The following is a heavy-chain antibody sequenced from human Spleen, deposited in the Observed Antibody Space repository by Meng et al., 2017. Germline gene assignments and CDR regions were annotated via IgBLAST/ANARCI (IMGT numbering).Heavy chain of an antibody. CDR3: ARGPSIAVAPTNYYYYGMDV. CDR2: ISYDGNKK. D-gene: IGHD6-19*01. CDR1: ELNSSSCG. J-gene: IGHJ6*02. V-gene: IGHV3-30*07. Sequence: GGSLRLSCVASELNSSSCGMHWVRQAPGKGLEWVAVISYDGNKKFYADSVTGRFTISRDNSNNTLNLQMNSLRAEDTAVYYCARGPSIAVAPTNYYYYGMDVWGQGTTVTVSS.